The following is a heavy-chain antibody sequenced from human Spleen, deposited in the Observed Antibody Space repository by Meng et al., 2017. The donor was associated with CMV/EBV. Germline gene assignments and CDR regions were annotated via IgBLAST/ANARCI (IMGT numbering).Heavy chain of an antibody. V-gene: IGHV1-8*02. D-gene: IGHD1-1*01. CDR1: GYSFSNHD. Sequence: ACKASGYSFSNHDINWVRQATGQGLEWMGWMNPNSGNTGYAQNFQGRVTMTRSTSLSTAYMELSSLRSDDTAIYYCARGSGDTGFDYWGQGTLVTVSS. CDR3: ARGSGDTGFDY. J-gene: IGHJ4*02. CDR2: MNPNSGNT.